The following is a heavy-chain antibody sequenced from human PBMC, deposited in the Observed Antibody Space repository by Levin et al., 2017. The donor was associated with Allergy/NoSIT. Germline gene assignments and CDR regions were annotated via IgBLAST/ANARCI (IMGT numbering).Heavy chain of an antibody. J-gene: IGHJ4*02. Sequence: GGSLRLSCAASGFTFSSYAMSWVRQAPGKGLEWVSAISGSGGSTYYADSVKGRFTISRDNSKNTLYLQMNSLRAEDTAVYYCAKAGSCSGGSCYSAPVYWGQGTLVTVSS. V-gene: IGHV3-23*01. D-gene: IGHD2-15*01. CDR3: AKAGSCSGGSCYSAPVY. CDR1: GFTFSSYA. CDR2: ISGSGGST.